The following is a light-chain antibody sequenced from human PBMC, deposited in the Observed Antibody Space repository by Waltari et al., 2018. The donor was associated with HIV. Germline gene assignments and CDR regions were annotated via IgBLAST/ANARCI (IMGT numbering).Light chain of an antibody. CDR3: QQYDDWPRT. CDR1: QSVSRN. CDR2: AAS. J-gene: IGKJ1*01. Sequence: EGVMTQSPATLSVSPGERAALACRASQSVSRNLAWYQHKPGQPPRLLIYAASTRASGVPVRISGTGSGTEFTLTISSLQSEDFAVYYCQQYDDWPRTFGQGTRVEIK. V-gene: IGKV3-15*01.